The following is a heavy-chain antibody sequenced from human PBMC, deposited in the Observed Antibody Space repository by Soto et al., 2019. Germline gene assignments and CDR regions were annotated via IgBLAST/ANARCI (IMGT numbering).Heavy chain of an antibody. D-gene: IGHD1-26*01. V-gene: IGHV3-30*18. CDR1: GFTFSSYG. CDR3: AKEDEWELRSGVFDY. CDR2: ISYDGSNK. Sequence: QVQLVESGGGVVQPGRSLRLSCAASGFTFSSYGMHWVRQAPGKGLEWVAVISYDGSNKYYADSVKGRFTISRDNSKNTLYLQMNSLRAEDTAVYYCAKEDEWELRSGVFDYWGQGTLVTVSS. J-gene: IGHJ4*02.